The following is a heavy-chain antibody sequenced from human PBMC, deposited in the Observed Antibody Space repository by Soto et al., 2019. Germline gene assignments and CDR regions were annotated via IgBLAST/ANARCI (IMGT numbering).Heavy chain of an antibody. Sequence: GGSLRLSCVASGFSFSNHGMLWVRQAPGKGLEWVAVISYDGSNKDYVESVKGRFTISRDNSKNTLYLQINSLRVEDTAVFYCARNSRATVAGAPDYWGQGT. CDR2: ISYDGSNK. J-gene: IGHJ4*02. CDR3: ARNSRATVAGAPDY. V-gene: IGHV3-30*03. CDR1: GFSFSNHG. D-gene: IGHD6-19*01.